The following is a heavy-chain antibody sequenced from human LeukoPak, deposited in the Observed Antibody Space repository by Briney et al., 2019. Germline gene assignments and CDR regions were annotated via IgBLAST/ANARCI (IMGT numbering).Heavy chain of an antibody. D-gene: IGHD3-22*01. Sequence: PGGSLRLSCAASGFTFSSYSMNWVRQAPGKGLEWVSYISSSSSTIYYADSVKGRFTISRDNAKNSLYLQMNSLRAEDTAVYYCARRSYDSSGYYIEGDYWGQGTLVTVSS. CDR3: ARRSYDSSGYYIEGDY. V-gene: IGHV3-48*04. CDR2: ISSSSSTI. J-gene: IGHJ4*02. CDR1: GFTFSSYS.